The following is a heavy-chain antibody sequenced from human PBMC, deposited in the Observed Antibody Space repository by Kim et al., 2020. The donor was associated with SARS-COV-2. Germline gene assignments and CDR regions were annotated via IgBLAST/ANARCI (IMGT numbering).Heavy chain of an antibody. V-gene: IGHV3-11*06. J-gene: IGHJ4*02. D-gene: IGHD4-4*01. Sequence: GGSLRLSCAASEFTFSDYHMSWIRQAPGKGLEWLSYISSSGYTTYASSVKGRFTISRDNAKNSLFLQMNSLGAEDTAVYYCARSVNHFSRGFDYWGQATLVTVSS. CDR2: ISSSGYTT. CDR1: EFTFSDYH. CDR3: ARSVNHFSRGFDY.